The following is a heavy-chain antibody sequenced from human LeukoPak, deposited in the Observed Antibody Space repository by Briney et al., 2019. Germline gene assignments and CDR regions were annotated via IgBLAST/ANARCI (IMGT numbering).Heavy chain of an antibody. Sequence: SETLSLTCAVYGGSFSGYYWSWIRQPPGKGLEWIGEINHSGSTNYNPSLKSRVTISVDTSKNQFSLKLSSVTAADTAVYYCAGGYYYGSGSQNYYYMDVWGKGTTVTISS. CDR1: GGSFSGYY. J-gene: IGHJ6*03. V-gene: IGHV4-34*01. CDR3: AGGYYYGSGSQNYYYMDV. D-gene: IGHD3-10*01. CDR2: INHSGST.